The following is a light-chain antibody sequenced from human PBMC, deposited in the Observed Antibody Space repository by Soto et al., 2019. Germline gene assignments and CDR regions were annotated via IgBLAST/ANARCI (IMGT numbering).Light chain of an antibody. CDR3: HQYNSPGWT. J-gene: IGKJ1*01. CDR2: KAS. CDR1: QSISSW. Sequence: DIQMTQSPSTLSASVGDRVTITCRASQSISSWLAWYQQKPGKAPNLLIFKASSLKSGVPSRFSGSGSGTEFTLTISSLQPDDFATYYCHQYNSPGWTLGQGTKVEIK. V-gene: IGKV1-5*03.